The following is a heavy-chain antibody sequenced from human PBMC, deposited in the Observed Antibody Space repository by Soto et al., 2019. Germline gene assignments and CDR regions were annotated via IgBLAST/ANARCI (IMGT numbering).Heavy chain of an antibody. Sequence: GGSLRLSCAASGFTFSSYAMSWVRQAPGKGLEWVSAISGSGGSTYYADSVKGRFTISRDNSKNTLYLQMNSLRAEDTAVYYCAKGFYCSSTSCPSDYWGQGTLVTVSS. CDR1: GFTFSSYA. D-gene: IGHD2-2*01. V-gene: IGHV3-23*01. J-gene: IGHJ4*02. CDR2: ISGSGGST. CDR3: AKGFYCSSTSCPSDY.